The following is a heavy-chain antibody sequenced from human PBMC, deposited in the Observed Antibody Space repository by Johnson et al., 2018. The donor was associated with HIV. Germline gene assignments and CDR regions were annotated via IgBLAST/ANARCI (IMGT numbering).Heavy chain of an antibody. D-gene: IGHD3-3*01. Sequence: VQLVESGGGVVQPGRSLRLSCAASGFTFSSYAMHWVRQAPGKGLEWVAVISYDGSNKYFADSVKGRFTISRDNSKNTLYLQMNNLRVEDMAMYYCAKVLWSGFYYDAFYIWGQGTMVTVSS. J-gene: IGHJ3*02. CDR2: ISYDGSNK. CDR3: AKVLWSGFYYDAFYI. V-gene: IGHV3-30-3*01. CDR1: GFTFSSYA.